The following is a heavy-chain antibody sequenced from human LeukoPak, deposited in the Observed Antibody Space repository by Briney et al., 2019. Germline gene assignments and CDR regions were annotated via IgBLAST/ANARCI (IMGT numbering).Heavy chain of an antibody. D-gene: IGHD2-15*01. J-gene: IGHJ6*03. CDR2: FDPEDGET. CDR1: GYTLTKLS. CDR3: ATIGYCGGGSCYSPPRHYYYMDV. V-gene: IGHV1-24*01. Sequence: ASVKVSCKVSGYTLTKLSMHWVRQAPGKGLEWIGGFDPEDGETIYAQKFQGRVTMTEDTSTDTAYMELSSLRSEDTAVYYCATIGYCGGGSCYSPPRHYYYMDVWGKGTTVTVSS.